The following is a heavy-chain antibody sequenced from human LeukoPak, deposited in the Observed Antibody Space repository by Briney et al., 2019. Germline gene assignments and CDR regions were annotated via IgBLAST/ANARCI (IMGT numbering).Heavy chain of an antibody. V-gene: IGHV1-8*02. Sequence: ASVKVSCKASGYTFSNYDISWVRQAAGQGLEWMGWMNPNSGTTVYAQKFQGRVTMTRTPSTITAYVELSSLRSEDTAVYYCARGRGYPPAFDMWGQGTLVTVSS. CDR3: ARGRGYPPAFDM. D-gene: IGHD6-25*01. CDR2: MNPNSGTT. J-gene: IGHJ3*02. CDR1: GYTFSNYD.